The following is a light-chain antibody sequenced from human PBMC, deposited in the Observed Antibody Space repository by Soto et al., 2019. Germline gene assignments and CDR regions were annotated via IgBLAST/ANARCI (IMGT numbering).Light chain of an antibody. Sequence: EIVMTQSPATLSVSPGERATLSCRASQSVSSNLAWYQQKPGQAPRLLMYGASTRATGIPARFSGSGSGTEFTLTISSLQSEDFAVYFCQQYKNWPWTFGQGTMVEIK. CDR2: GAS. CDR3: QQYKNWPWT. V-gene: IGKV3-15*01. J-gene: IGKJ1*01. CDR1: QSVSSN.